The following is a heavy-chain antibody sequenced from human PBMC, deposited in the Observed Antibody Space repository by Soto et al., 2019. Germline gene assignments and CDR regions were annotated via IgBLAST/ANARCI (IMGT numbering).Heavy chain of an antibody. CDR2: IFPSDSVT. V-gene: IGHV5-51*01. CDR3: ARKDKSGYFNWFDP. D-gene: IGHD3-22*01. CDR1: GYKFTSSW. Sequence: PGESLKISCRTSGYKFTSSWIAWVRQMPGKGLEWMGIIFPSDSVTRYSPSFQGQVTISADRSTSTVFLQWASLKASDTAVYFCARKDKSGYFNWFDPWGQGTLVTVSS. J-gene: IGHJ5*02.